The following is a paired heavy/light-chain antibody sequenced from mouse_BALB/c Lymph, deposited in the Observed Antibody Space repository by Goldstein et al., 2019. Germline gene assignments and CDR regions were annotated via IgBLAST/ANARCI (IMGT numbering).Heavy chain of an antibody. V-gene: IGHV2-9*02. D-gene: IGHD2-4*01. CDR1: GFSLTSYG. J-gene: IGHJ3*01. CDR3: ARDRMIGFAY. Sequence: QVQLKESGPGLVAPSQSLSITCTVSGFSLTSYGVHWVRQPPGKGLEWLGVIWAGGSTNYNSALMSRLSISKDNSKSQVFLKMNSLQTDDTAMYYCARDRMIGFAYWGQGTLVTVSA. CDR2: IWAGGST.
Light chain of an antibody. CDR3: ALWYSNHLV. V-gene: IGLV1*01. J-gene: IGLJ1*01. CDR1: TGAVTTSNY. Sequence: QAVVTQESALTTSPGETVTLTCRSSTGAVTTSNYANWVQEKPDHLFTGLIGGTNNRAPGVPARFSGSLIGDKAALTITGAQTEDEAIYFCALWYSNHLVFGGGTKLTVL. CDR2: GTN.